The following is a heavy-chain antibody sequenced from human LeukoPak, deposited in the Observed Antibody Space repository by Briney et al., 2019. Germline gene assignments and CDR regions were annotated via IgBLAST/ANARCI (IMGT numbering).Heavy chain of an antibody. CDR3: ARDLRVVITGSFDS. Sequence: PGGTLRLFCGASGFSFDDYGLTWVRQAPGKGLEWVSGINWNGESTDYADAVKGRFTISRDNAKNSLYLQMNSLRAEDTALYYCARDLRVVITGSFDSWGQGTLVTVSS. J-gene: IGHJ4*02. CDR1: GFSFDDYG. CDR2: INWNGEST. D-gene: IGHD3-22*01. V-gene: IGHV3-20*04.